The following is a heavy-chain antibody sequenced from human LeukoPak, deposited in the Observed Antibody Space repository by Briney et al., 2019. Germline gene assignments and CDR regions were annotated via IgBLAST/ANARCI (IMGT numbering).Heavy chain of an antibody. CDR2: INHSGST. J-gene: IGHJ4*02. CDR3: ARSRGYSFDY. CDR1: GGSFSGYY. Sequence: SETLSLTCAVYGGSFSGYYWSWIRQPPGKGLEWIGEINHSGSTNYNPSLKSRVTISVDTSKNQFSLKLSSVTAADTAAYYCARSRGYSFDYWGQGTLVTVSS. V-gene: IGHV4-34*01.